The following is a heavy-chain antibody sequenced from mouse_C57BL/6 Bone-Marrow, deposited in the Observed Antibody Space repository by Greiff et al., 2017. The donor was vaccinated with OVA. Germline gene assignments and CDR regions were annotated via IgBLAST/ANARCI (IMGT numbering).Heavy chain of an antibody. Sequence: VKLQESGAELARPGASVTLSCKASGYTFTSYGISWVKQRTGQGLEWIGEIYPRSGNTYYNEKFKGKATLTADKSSSTAYMELRSLTSEDSAVYFCARILLSLDYWGQGTTLTVSS. CDR2: IYPRSGNT. CDR1: GYTFTSYG. V-gene: IGHV1-81*01. CDR3: ARILLSLDY. J-gene: IGHJ2*01. D-gene: IGHD1-1*01.